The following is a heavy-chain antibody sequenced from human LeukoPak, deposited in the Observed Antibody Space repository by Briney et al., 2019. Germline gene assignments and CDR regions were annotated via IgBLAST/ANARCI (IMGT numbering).Heavy chain of an antibody. V-gene: IGHV1-18*01. CDR3: ARDADIVVVPAAMPESHFDP. CDR2: ISAYNGNT. D-gene: IGHD2-2*01. J-gene: IGHJ5*02. Sequence: ASVKVSCKASGYTFTNYAISWVRQAPGQGLEWMGWISAYNGNTNYAQNVQGRVTMTTDTSTSTAYMELRSLRSDDTAVYYCARDADIVVVPAAMPESHFDPWGQGTLVTVSS. CDR1: GYTFTNYA.